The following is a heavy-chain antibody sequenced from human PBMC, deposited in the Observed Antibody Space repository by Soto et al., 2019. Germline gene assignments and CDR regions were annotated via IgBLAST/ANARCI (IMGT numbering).Heavy chain of an antibody. D-gene: IGHD2-2*01. Sequence: QVQLVQSGAEVKKPGSSVKVSYKAPGGTFRSYAISWVRQAPGQGLEWMGGIIPIFGTANYAQKFQGRVTITADESTSTGYMELSSLRSEDTAVYYCARSQGGSTSLDIYYYYYYGMDVWGQGTTVTVSS. J-gene: IGHJ6*02. V-gene: IGHV1-69*01. CDR3: ARSQGGSTSLDIYYYYYYGMDV. CDR2: IIPIFGTA. CDR1: GGTFRSYA.